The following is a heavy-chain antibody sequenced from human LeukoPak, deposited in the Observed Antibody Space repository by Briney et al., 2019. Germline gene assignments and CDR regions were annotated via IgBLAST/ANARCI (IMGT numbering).Heavy chain of an antibody. D-gene: IGHD1-26*01. V-gene: IGHV2-70*11. CDR2: IDWDDDK. CDR1: GFSLSTSGMC. Sequence: TESGPALVKPTQTLTLTCTFSGFSLSTSGMCVSWIRQPPGKALEWLARIDWDDDKYYSTSLETRLTISKDTSRNQVVLTMTSMDPGGTATYYWARTLPEWDDAFDVWGQGTMVTVSS. CDR3: ARTLPEWDDAFDV. J-gene: IGHJ3*01.